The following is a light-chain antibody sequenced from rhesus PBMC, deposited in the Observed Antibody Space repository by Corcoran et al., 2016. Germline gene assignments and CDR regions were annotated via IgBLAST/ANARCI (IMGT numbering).Light chain of an antibody. J-gene: IGKJ2*01. CDR1: QGISKY. Sequence: DIQMTQSPSSLSASVGDTVTITCQASQGISKYLAWYQQKPGTAPKLLIYDASTFQSGVPSRFSGSGSGTEFTLTISSLQPEDFATYYCQQHNSYPYSFGQGTKVEIK. CDR3: QQHNSYPYS. CDR2: DAS. V-gene: IGKV1-25*01.